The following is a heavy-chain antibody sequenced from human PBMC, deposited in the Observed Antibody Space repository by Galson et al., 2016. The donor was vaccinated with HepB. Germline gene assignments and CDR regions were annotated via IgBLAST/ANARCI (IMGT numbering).Heavy chain of an antibody. CDR1: GFTFSYYY. V-gene: IGHV3-11*01. CDR2: ISGDGRTI. J-gene: IGHJ5*01. CDR3: ARMFPLYSSGWYVRGDGWFDS. Sequence: SLRLSCAASGFTFSYYYMRWIRPAPGKGLEWVSYISGDGRTINYADSVTGRFTISRDNAENSLYLHMNSLTGEDTAVYYCARMFPLYSSGWYVRGDGWFDSWGQGTLVTVSS. D-gene: IGHD6-19*01.